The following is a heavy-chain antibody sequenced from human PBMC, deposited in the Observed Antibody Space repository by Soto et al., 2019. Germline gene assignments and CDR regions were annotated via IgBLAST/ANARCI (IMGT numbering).Heavy chain of an antibody. J-gene: IGHJ6*02. CDR3: ARDIGDDSSEIGHGMDV. D-gene: IGHD3-22*01. CDR1: GFTFSSYA. Sequence: GGSLRLSCAASGFTFSSYAMHWVRQAPGKGLEWVAVISYDGSNKYYADSVKGRFTISRDNSKNTLYLQMDSLRAEDTAVYYCARDIGDDSSEIGHGMDVWGQGTTVTVYS. V-gene: IGHV3-30-3*01. CDR2: ISYDGSNK.